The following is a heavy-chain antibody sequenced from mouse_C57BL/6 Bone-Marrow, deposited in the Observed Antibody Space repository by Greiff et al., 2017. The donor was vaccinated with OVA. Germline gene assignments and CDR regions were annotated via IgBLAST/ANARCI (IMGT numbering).Heavy chain of an antibody. CDR3: ARSPYYYGSSHFDN. Sequence: QVQLQQSGAELAKPGASVKLSCTASGYTFTSYWMHWVKQRPGQGLEWIGYINPGSGNTKYKQKFKDKATLTADKSNSTDYMQLSSLTYEDSAVYYCARSPYYYGSSHFDNWGQGTTLSVSS. D-gene: IGHD1-1*01. CDR2: INPGSGNT. CDR1: GYTFTSYW. V-gene: IGHV1-7*01. J-gene: IGHJ2*01.